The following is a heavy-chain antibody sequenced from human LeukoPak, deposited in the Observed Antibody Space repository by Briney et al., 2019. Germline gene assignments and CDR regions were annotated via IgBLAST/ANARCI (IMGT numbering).Heavy chain of an antibody. CDR1: GFTFSSYS. CDR3: ARDHPYYDFWSGNNWFDP. Sequence: GGSLRLSCAASGFTFSSYSMTWVRQAPGKGLEWVSSISSSSSYIYYADSVKGRFTISRDNAKNSLYLQMNSLRAEDTAVYYCARDHPYYDFWSGNNWFDPWGQGTLVTVSS. J-gene: IGHJ5*02. CDR2: ISSSSSYI. V-gene: IGHV3-21*01. D-gene: IGHD3-3*01.